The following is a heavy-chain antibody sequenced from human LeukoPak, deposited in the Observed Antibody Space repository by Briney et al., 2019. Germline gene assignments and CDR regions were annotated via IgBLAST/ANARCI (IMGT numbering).Heavy chain of an antibody. CDR3: ARGPPITLTRGLRYRLDP. CDR2: MNPAGSA. D-gene: IGHD3-10*01. CDR1: GGSSSSGSYY. V-gene: IGHV4-30-4*01. J-gene: IGHJ5*02. Sequence: SQTLSLTCTVSGGSSSSGSYYWSWIRQSPRKGLEWIGEMNPAGSARYNPSFKSRLTTLIDTSKMEFSLKLRAVTAADTGVYYCARGPPITLTRGLRYRLDPWGQGTLVTVSS.